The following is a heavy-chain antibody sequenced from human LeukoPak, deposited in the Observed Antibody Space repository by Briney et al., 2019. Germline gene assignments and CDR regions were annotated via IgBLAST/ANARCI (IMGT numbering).Heavy chain of an antibody. CDR1: GYTFTSYD. Sequence: GASVKVSCKASGYTFTSYDINWVRQAPGQGLEWMGWISAYNGNTNYAQKLQGRVTMTTDTSTSTAYMELRSLRSDDTAVYYCARWVTATIFGVVIHPHYYYYGMDVWGQGTTVTVSS. V-gene: IGHV1-18*01. CDR3: ARWVTATIFGVVIHPHYYYYGMDV. D-gene: IGHD3-3*01. CDR2: ISAYNGNT. J-gene: IGHJ6*02.